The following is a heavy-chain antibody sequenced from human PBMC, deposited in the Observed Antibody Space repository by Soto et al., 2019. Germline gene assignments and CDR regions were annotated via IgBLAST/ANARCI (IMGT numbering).Heavy chain of an antibody. CDR2: IIPIFGTA. J-gene: IGHJ5*02. CDR3: ARESYYGSGSYYISWFDP. D-gene: IGHD3-10*01. CDR1: GGTFSSYA. V-gene: IGHV1-69*01. Sequence: QVQLVQSGAEVKKPGSSVKVSCKASGGTFSSYAISWVRQAPVQGLEWMGGIIPIFGTANYAQKFQGRVTITADESTSTAYMELSSLRSEDTAVYYCARESYYGSGSYYISWFDPWGQGTLVTVSS.